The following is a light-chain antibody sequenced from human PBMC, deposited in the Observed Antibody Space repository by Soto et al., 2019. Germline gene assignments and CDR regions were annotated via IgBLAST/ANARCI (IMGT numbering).Light chain of an antibody. CDR3: QQYNNWWT. Sequence: EIVLTQSPGTLSLCPGERATLSCRASQSVSSSYLAWYQQKPGQAPRLLIYGASSRATGIPDRFSGSGSGTDFTLTISRLEPEDFAVYYCQQYNNWWTFGQGTKVDIK. V-gene: IGKV3-20*01. J-gene: IGKJ1*01. CDR1: QSVSSSY. CDR2: GAS.